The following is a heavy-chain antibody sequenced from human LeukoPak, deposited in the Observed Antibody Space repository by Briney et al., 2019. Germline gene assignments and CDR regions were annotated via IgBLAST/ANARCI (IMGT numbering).Heavy chain of an antibody. Sequence: PGGSLRLSCAASGFTFSSYAMSWVRQAPGKGLEWVSAISGSGGSTYYADSVKGRFTISRDNSKNTLYLQMNSLRAEDTAVYYCAKPGSGGYDYYYGMDVWGQGTTVTVSS. CDR1: GFTFSSYA. D-gene: IGHD3-10*01. CDR2: ISGSGGST. CDR3: AKPGSGGYDYYYGMDV. J-gene: IGHJ6*02. V-gene: IGHV3-23*01.